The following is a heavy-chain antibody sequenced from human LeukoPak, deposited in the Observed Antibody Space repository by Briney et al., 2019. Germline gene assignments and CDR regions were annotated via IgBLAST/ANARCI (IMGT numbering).Heavy chain of an antibody. CDR1: IESFSGYR. D-gene: IGHD3-22*01. CDR2: ISDTGTT. J-gene: IGHJ5*02. Sequence: SETLSLTCAGYIESFSGYRWNWIRQTPGKGLEWIGEISDTGTTNITPSLRRRVSLSIDTSKNQFSLDMGSMTAADTGVYFCARGQGVTLIKVGKNWFDPWSQGTPVIVSP. V-gene: IGHV4-34*01. CDR3: ARGQGVTLIKVGKNWFDP.